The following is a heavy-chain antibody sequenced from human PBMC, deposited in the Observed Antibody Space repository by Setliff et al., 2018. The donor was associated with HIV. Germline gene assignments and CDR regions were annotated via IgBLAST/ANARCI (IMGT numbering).Heavy chain of an antibody. CDR2: INPSGGTT. V-gene: IGHV1-46*01. CDR1: GYTFTRYY. D-gene: IGHD6-13*01. J-gene: IGHJ2*01. Sequence: ASVKVSCKASGYTFTRYYMHWVRQAPGQGLEWMGIINPSGGTTSFAQHFQDRVTMTTDTSTSTDYMELSILRSEATAVYYCARVSSSWTGGYFDLWGRVTLVTVSS. CDR3: ARVSSSWTGGYFDL.